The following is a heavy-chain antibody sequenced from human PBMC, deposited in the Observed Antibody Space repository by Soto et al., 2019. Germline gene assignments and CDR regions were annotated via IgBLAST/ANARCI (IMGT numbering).Heavy chain of an antibody. J-gene: IGHJ3*02. CDR3: ARWGGIAVAGQAFDI. CDR1: GGTFSSYT. Sequence: SVKVSCKASGGTFSSYTISRVRQAPGQGLEWMGRIIPILGIANYAQKFQGRVTITADKSTSTAYMELSSLRSEDTAVYYCARWGGIAVAGQAFDIWGQGTMVTVSS. V-gene: IGHV1-69*02. D-gene: IGHD6-19*01. CDR2: IIPILGIA.